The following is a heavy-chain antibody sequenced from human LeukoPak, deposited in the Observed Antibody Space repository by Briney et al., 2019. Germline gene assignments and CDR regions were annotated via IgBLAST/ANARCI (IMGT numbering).Heavy chain of an antibody. J-gene: IGHJ5*02. D-gene: IGHD5-24*01. Sequence: SVKVSCKASGGTFSSYAISWVRQAPGHGLEWMGGIIPIFGTANYAQKFHGGVTITADESTSAAYMELSSLRSEDTAVYYCAIDSVTGLRWLQKHKEGYWWFDPWGQGTLVTVSS. V-gene: IGHV1-69*13. CDR1: GGTFSSYA. CDR2: IIPIFGTA. CDR3: AIDSVTGLRWLQKHKEGYWWFDP.